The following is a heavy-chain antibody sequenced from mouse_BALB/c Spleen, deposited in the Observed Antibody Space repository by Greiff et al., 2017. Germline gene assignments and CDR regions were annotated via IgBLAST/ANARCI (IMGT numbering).Heavy chain of an antibody. CDR1: GYTFTSYY. Sequence: VQRVESGAELVKPGASVKLSCTASGYTFTSYYMYWVKQRPGQGLEWIGEINPSNGGTNFNEKFKSKATLTVDKSSSTAYMQLSSLTSEDSAVYYFTRGNVMAYWGQGTLVTVSA. CDR2: INPSNGGT. J-gene: IGHJ3*01. CDR3: TRGNVMAY. V-gene: IGHV1S81*02. D-gene: IGHD2-1*01.